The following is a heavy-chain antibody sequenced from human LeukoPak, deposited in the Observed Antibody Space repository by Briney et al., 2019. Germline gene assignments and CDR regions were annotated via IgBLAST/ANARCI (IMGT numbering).Heavy chain of an antibody. J-gene: IGHJ4*02. CDR2: ILYDGSNK. CDR3: AKATGGYSGYDLDY. D-gene: IGHD5-12*01. CDR1: GFTFSRFG. V-gene: IGHV3-30*02. Sequence: PGGSLRLSCAASGFTFSRFGMHWVRQAPGQGLEWVSFILYDGSNKYYADSVKGRFTISRDNSKNTLYLQMNSLRAEDTAVYYCAKATGGYSGYDLDYWGQGTLVTVSS.